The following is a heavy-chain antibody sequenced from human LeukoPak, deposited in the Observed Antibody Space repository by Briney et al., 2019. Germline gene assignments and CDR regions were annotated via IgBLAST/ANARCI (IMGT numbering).Heavy chain of an antibody. CDR3: VKDPALAGTGGGFDV. CDR1: GFTFATYA. V-gene: IGHV3-23*01. J-gene: IGHJ3*01. D-gene: IGHD6-19*01. CDR2: ISGGGDKA. Sequence: GGSLRLSCTASGFTFATYAINWVRQAPGKGLEWVSGISGGGDKAFYADSVNGRFTISRDNSKNSVSLQMSSLRPDDAALYYGVKDPALAGTGGGFDVWGKGKRVAVSS.